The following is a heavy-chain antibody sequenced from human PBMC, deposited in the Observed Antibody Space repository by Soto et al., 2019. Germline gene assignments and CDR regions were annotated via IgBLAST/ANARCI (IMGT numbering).Heavy chain of an antibody. CDR3: ARIPLNLWILRY. J-gene: IGHJ4*02. CDR1: VYSISSGYY. V-gene: IGHV4-38-2*01. Sequence: SEPLSLPCAVSVYSISSGYYCGCIRQPPLKGLEWIVSIYHRGSTYYTPSHKSRVTISVDTSKNQFSLKLSSVTAADTAVYYCARIPLNLWILRYWGQGTLVTVSS. D-gene: IGHD5-18*01. CDR2: IYHRGST.